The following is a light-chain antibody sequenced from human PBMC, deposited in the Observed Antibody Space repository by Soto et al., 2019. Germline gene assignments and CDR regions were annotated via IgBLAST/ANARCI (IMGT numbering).Light chain of an antibody. J-gene: IGLJ2*01. CDR3: GSYTISSTLMI. V-gene: IGLV2-14*03. CDR2: DVT. CDR1: PSDIGAYNY. Sequence: QSALTQPASVSGSPGQSITISCSGTPSDIGAYNYVSWYQHLPGKAPKVIIYDVTNRPSGVSSRFSGSKSGITASLTTSGLQAEDEANYYCGSYTISSTLMIFGGGTKLTVL.